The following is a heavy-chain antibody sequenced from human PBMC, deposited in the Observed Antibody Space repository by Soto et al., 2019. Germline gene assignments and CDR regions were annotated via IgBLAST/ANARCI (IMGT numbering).Heavy chain of an antibody. Sequence: GGSLRLSCAASGFTFSNYAMNWVRQAPGKGLEWVSAFSGGGGSTYYADSVKGRFTISRDNSKNTLFLQMNSLRVEDTALYFCARGGYNWNYRTFDSWGQGTLVTVSS. V-gene: IGHV3-23*01. CDR3: ARGGYNWNYRTFDS. CDR2: FSGGGGST. D-gene: IGHD1-7*01. J-gene: IGHJ4*02. CDR1: GFTFSNYA.